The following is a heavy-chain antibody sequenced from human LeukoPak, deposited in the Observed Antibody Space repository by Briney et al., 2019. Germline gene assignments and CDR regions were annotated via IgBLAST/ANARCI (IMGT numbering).Heavy chain of an antibody. J-gene: IGHJ4*02. CDR1: GFTFSSYG. Sequence: PGGSLRLSCAASGFTFSSYGMHWVRQAPGKGLEWVAVIWYDGSNKYYADSVKGRFTISRDNSKNTLYLQMNSLRAEDTAVYYCARAPPSYSGSCPALDYWGQGTLVTVSS. CDR2: IWYDGSNK. V-gene: IGHV3-33*01. D-gene: IGHD1-26*01. CDR3: ARAPPSYSGSCPALDY.